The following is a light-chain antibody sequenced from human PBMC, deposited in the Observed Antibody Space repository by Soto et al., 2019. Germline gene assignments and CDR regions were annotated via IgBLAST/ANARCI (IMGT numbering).Light chain of an antibody. J-gene: IGKJ4*01. CDR3: MQALQTPLT. Sequence: DIVMTQSPLSLPVTPGEPASISCRSSQSLLHSNGYNYLDWYLQKPGQSPQVLIYMGSNRASGVPDRFSGSGSGTDFTLKISRVAAEDVGVYYCMQALQTPLTFGGGTKVEI. V-gene: IGKV2-28*01. CDR2: MGS. CDR1: QSLLHSNGYNY.